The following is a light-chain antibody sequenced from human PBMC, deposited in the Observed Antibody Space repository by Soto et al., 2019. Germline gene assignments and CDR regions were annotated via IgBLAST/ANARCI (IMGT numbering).Light chain of an antibody. CDR3: AAWDDSLSGWV. CDR2: RNN. Sequence: QTVVTQPPSASGTPGQRVTISCSGSSSNIGSNYVYWYQQLPGTAPKLLTYRNNQRPSGVPDRFSGSKSGTSASLAISGLRSEDEADYYCAAWDDSLSGWVFGGGTQLTVL. J-gene: IGLJ3*02. V-gene: IGLV1-47*01. CDR1: SSNIGSNY.